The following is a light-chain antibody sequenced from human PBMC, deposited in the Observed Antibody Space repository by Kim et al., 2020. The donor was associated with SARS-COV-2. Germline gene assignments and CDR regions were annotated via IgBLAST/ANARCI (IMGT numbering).Light chain of an antibody. J-gene: IGKJ5*01. CDR1: QSVSNKY. Sequence: EIVLTQSPGTLSLSPGERGTLSCRASQSVSNKYLAWYQQRLGQAPRLLIYGASSRATGIPDRFSGSGSGTDFTLTISRLEPEDFAVYYCQQYGSSPITFGQGTRRGIK. CDR2: GAS. CDR3: QQYGSSPIT. V-gene: IGKV3-20*01.